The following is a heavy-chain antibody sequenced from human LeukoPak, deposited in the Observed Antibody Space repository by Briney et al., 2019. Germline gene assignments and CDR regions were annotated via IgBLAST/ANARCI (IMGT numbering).Heavy chain of an antibody. D-gene: IGHD5-18*01. CDR2: INEDGSDK. Sequence: GGSLRLSCAASGFMFSDCWMAWVRQAPGKGREWLANINEDGSDKNYVASEKGRFTISRDNAKKSLYLQMNSLRGEDTAVYYCARDAAYGYDRFDYWGQGTQVTVSS. CDR3: ARDAAYGYDRFDY. V-gene: IGHV3-7*01. J-gene: IGHJ4*02. CDR1: GFMFSDCW.